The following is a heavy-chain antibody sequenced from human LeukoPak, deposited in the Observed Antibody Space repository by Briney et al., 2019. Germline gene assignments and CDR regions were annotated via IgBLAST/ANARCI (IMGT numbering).Heavy chain of an antibody. Sequence: SETLSLTCTVSGGSISSYYWSWIRQPAGKGLEWIGRIYTSGSTNYNPSLKSRVTMSVDTSKNQFSLKLSSVTAADTAVYYCARGIGGDCYLGSCYYYYYGMDVWGQGTTVTVSS. CDR3: ARGIGGDCYLGSCYYYYYGMDV. J-gene: IGHJ6*02. CDR2: IYTSGST. V-gene: IGHV4-4*07. CDR1: GGSISSYY. D-gene: IGHD2-21*02.